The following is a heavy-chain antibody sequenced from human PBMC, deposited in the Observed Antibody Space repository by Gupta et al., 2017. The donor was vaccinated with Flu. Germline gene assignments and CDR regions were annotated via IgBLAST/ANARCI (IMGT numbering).Heavy chain of an antibody. CDR2: INWIGGST. J-gene: IGHJ4*02. Sequence: GGSLRLSCAASGFDFGAYDMSWVRQVPGKGLEWVSGINWIGGSTGYAASVTGRFTISRDNAKNSLYLEMNSLRAEDTALYHCARRDSGSPRDCWGQGTLVSVSS. CDR3: ARRDSGSPRDC. V-gene: IGHV3-20*01. D-gene: IGHD1-26*01. CDR1: GFDFGAYD.